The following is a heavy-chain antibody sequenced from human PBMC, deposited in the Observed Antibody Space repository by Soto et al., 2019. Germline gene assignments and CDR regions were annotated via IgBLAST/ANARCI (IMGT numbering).Heavy chain of an antibody. CDR3: AKVRSGTVAFDF. CDR2: INPNGGGT. Sequence: QVQLVQSGAEVKKPGASVKVSCKASGYTFTDYFIHWVRQAPGQGLEWMGCINPNGGGTKYAQKFKGWVTMTRDTSISTAYMELSRLTSDDTAVYYCAKVRSGTVAFDFWGQGTMVTVSS. D-gene: IGHD6-13*01. V-gene: IGHV1-2*04. J-gene: IGHJ3*01. CDR1: GYTFTDYF.